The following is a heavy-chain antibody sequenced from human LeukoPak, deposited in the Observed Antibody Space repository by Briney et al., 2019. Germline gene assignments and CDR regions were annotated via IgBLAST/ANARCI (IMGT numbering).Heavy chain of an antibody. CDR3: ARAGGYCSGGSCYGDYFDY. D-gene: IGHD2-15*01. V-gene: IGHV4-31*03. J-gene: IGHJ4*02. Sequence: SETLSLTCTVSGGSISSGGYYWSWIRQHPGKGLEWIGYIYYSGSIYYNPSLKSRVTISVDTSKNQFSLKLSSVTAADTAVYYCARAGGYCSGGSCYGDYFDYWGQGTLVTVSS. CDR2: IYYSGSI. CDR1: GGSISSGGYY.